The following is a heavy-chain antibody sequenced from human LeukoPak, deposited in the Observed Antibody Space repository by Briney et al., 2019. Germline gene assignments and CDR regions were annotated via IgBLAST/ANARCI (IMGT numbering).Heavy chain of an antibody. CDR2: IKQDGSEK. Sequence: PGGSLRLSCAASGFTFSSYWMSWVRQAPGKGLERVANIKQDGSEKYYVDSVKGRFTISRDNAKNSLYLQMNSLRAEDTAVYYCARWVATGYFDYWGQGTLVTVSS. CDR3: ARWVATGYFDY. J-gene: IGHJ4*02. D-gene: IGHD5-12*01. V-gene: IGHV3-7*01. CDR1: GFTFSSYW.